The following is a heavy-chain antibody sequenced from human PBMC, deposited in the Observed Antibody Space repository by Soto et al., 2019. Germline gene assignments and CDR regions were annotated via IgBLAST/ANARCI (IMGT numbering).Heavy chain of an antibody. CDR1: GFTFSSFA. J-gene: IGHJ6*02. CDR2: ISGDGIST. V-gene: IGHV3-23*01. D-gene: IGHD4-17*01. CDR3: AREVWSTVTTDADDHDHYDGMDV. Sequence: EVQLLESGGGLEQPGGSLRLSCAVSGFTFSSFAVTWVRQAPGKGLEWVSGISGDGISTYYTDSVKGRVTISRDNSKNALYLQMNSLRVEDTAVYFCAREVWSTVTTDADDHDHYDGMDVWGQGPRVTGSS.